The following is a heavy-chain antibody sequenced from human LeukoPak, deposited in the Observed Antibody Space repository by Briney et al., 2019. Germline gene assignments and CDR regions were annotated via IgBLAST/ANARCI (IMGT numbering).Heavy chain of an antibody. CDR2: ISSSSSYI. D-gene: IGHD3-9*01. Sequence: GGSLRLSCAASGFTFSSYSMNWVRQAPGKGLEWVSSISSSSSYIYYADSVKGRFTISRDNAKNSLYLQMNSLRAEDTAVYYCARDRPEGYFDWPIPAFDIWGQGTMVTVSS. V-gene: IGHV3-21*01. CDR3: ARDRPEGYFDWPIPAFDI. CDR1: GFTFSSYS. J-gene: IGHJ3*02.